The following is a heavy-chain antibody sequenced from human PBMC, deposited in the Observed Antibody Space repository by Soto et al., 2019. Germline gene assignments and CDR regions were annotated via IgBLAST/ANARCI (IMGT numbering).Heavy chain of an antibody. D-gene: IGHD3-16*01. CDR1: WDSVSVNMAA. Sequence: SHTLSLTCAISWDSVSVNMAAWNWIRQSPSTGLDGLGSTYYRSKWYNDYAVWVKSRITVTADTSKNQLSLHLNSVTPEDTDVYYCAREFPYYDSSDSYFDYWGQGALVTVSS. CDR2: TYYRSKWYN. CDR3: AREFPYYDSSDSYFDY. J-gene: IGHJ4*02. V-gene: IGHV6-1*01.